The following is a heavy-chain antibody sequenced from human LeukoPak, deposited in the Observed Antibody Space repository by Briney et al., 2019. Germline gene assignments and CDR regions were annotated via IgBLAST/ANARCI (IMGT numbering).Heavy chain of an antibody. Sequence: SETLSLTCAVYGGSFSGYYWSWIRQPPGKGLERIGEINHSGSTNYNPSLKSRVTISVDTSKNQFSLKLSSVTAADTAVYYCARTYNAGPIYYFAYWGQGTLVTVSS. V-gene: IGHV4-34*01. CDR1: GGSFSGYY. CDR2: INHSGST. D-gene: IGHD1-7*01. CDR3: ARTYNAGPIYYFAY. J-gene: IGHJ4*02.